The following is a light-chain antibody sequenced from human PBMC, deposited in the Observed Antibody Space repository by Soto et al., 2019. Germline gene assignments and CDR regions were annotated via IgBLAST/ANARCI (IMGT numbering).Light chain of an antibody. J-gene: IGKJ1*01. V-gene: IGKV1-6*01. CDR1: QGIRND. CDR2: AAS. CDR3: LQDYNFPWT. Sequence: GGRVTITCRASQGIRNDLGWYQQRPGKAPRLLIYAASSLQSGVPSRFSGSGSGTHFTLTISSLQPEDFATYYCLQDYNFPWTFGLGTKVDIK.